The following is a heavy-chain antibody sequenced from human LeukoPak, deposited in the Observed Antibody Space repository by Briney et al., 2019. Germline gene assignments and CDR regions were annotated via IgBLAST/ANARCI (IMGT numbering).Heavy chain of an antibody. CDR1: GFTFSSYS. J-gene: IGHJ6*02. CDR2: ISSSSSYI. CDR3: ARFDWSKRGLGYGMDV. D-gene: IGHD3-9*01. V-gene: IGHV3-21*01. Sequence: GGSLRLSCAASGFTFSSYSMNWVRQAPGKGLEWVSSISSSSSYIYYADSVKGRFTISRDNAKNSLYLQMNGLRAEDTAVYYCARFDWSKRGLGYGMDVWGQGTTVTVSS.